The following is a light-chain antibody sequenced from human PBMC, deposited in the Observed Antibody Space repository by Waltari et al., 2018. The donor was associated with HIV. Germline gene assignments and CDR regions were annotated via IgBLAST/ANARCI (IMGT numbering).Light chain of an antibody. CDR2: DAS. CDR1: QSVSSY. CDR3: QQRSD. Sequence: EIVFTQSPATLSLSPGERATLSCRASQSVSSYLAWYQQKPGQAPRLLIYDASNRATGIPARFSGSGSGTDFTLTISSLEPEDFAVYYRQQRSDFGQGTRLEIK. V-gene: IGKV3-11*01. J-gene: IGKJ5*01.